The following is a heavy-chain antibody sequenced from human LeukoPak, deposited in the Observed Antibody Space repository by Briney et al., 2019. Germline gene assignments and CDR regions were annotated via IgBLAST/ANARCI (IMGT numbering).Heavy chain of an antibody. Sequence: ASVKVSCKASGYTFTSYYMHWVRQAPGQGLEWMGIINPSGGSTSNAQKFQGRVTMTRDTSTSTVYMELSSLRSEDTAVYYCARDHSGYSGYVLHYNWFDPWGQGTLVTVSS. J-gene: IGHJ5*02. CDR2: INPSGGST. CDR3: ARDHSGYSGYVLHYNWFDP. V-gene: IGHV1-46*01. D-gene: IGHD5-12*01. CDR1: GYTFTSYY.